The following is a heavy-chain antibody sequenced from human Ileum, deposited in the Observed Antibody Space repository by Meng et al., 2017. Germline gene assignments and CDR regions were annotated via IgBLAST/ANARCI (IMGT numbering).Heavy chain of an antibody. D-gene: IGHD2/OR15-2a*01. J-gene: IGHJ4*02. Sequence: HLQLQESGSGLVTSSQTLSLTFTVSGGSISSSAYSWTWIRQPPGKGLEWIGYIYQVGSTNYNPSLKRRVTIFVDTSKNQFSLKLTSVTAADTAVYYCDSSTSGPELNYWGQGTLVTVSS. CDR2: IYQVGST. CDR3: DSSTSGPELNY. V-gene: IGHV4-30-2*01. CDR1: GGSISSSAYS.